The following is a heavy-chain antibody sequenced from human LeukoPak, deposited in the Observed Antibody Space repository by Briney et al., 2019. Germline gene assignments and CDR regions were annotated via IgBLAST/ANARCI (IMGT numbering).Heavy chain of an antibody. D-gene: IGHD3-10*01. V-gene: IGHV3-7*01. CDR1: GFTFSRNW. CDR2: IKHDGSEK. Sequence: GGSLRLSCAASGFTFSRNWMNWVRQAPGKGLEWVANIKHDGSEKYYVDSVKGRFTISRDNTKNSLYLQMKSLRAEDTAVYYCARSDDSGEQYVDYYYYMDVWGKGTTVTVSS. CDR3: ARSDDSGEQYVDYYYYMDV. J-gene: IGHJ6*03.